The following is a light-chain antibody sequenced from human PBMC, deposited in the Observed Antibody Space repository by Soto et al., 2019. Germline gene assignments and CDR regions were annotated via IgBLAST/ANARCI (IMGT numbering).Light chain of an antibody. CDR1: SSDIGGYKY. Sequence: QSVLTQPASVSGSPGQSITISCTGTSSDIGGYKYVSWYQLHPGKPPKLMIYDVSIRPSGVSNRFSGSKSGNTASLTISGLQAEDENDYYCSSYTSSSSVIFGGGTKLTVL. J-gene: IGLJ2*01. CDR2: DVS. CDR3: SSYTSSSSVI. V-gene: IGLV2-14*03.